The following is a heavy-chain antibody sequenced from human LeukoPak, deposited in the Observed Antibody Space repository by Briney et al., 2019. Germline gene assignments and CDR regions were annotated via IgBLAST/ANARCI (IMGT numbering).Heavy chain of an antibody. D-gene: IGHD5-18*01. Sequence: PSETLSLTCTVSGGSISSYYWSWIRQPPEKGLEWVGYISDSGSTNYNPSLKSRVTISLDTSKNQFSLKLSSVTAAHTAVYYCASGPPTGYSYVYWGQGTLVTVSS. CDR2: ISDSGST. CDR1: GGSISSYY. CDR3: ASGPPTGYSYVY. V-gene: IGHV4-59*01. J-gene: IGHJ4*02.